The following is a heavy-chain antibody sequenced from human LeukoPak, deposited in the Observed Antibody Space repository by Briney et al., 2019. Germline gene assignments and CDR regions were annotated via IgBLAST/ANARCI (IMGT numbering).Heavy chain of an antibody. J-gene: IGHJ5*02. D-gene: IGHD3-3*01. V-gene: IGHV4-31*03. CDR3: ARGPGGSSGSWTINWFDP. CDR1: GGSISSGGYY. CDR2: IYYSGST. Sequence: PSQTLSLTCTVSGGSISSGGYYWSWICQHPGKGLEWIGYIYYSGSTYYNPSLKSRVTISVDTSKNQFSLKLSSVTAADTAVYYCARGPGGSSGSWTINWFDPWGQGTLVTVSS.